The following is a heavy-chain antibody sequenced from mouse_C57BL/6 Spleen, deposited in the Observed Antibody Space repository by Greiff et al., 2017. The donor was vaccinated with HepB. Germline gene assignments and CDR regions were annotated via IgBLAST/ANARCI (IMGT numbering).Heavy chain of an antibody. Sequence: QVQLQQPGAELVMPGASVKLSCKASGYTFTSYWMHWVKQRPGQGLEWIGEIDPSDSYTNYNQKFKGKSTLTVDKSSSTAYMQLSSLTSEDSAVYYCARRDYYGSSYFYYFDYWGQGTTLTVSS. CDR3: ARRDYYGSSYFYYFDY. V-gene: IGHV1-69*01. J-gene: IGHJ2*01. CDR1: GYTFTSYW. D-gene: IGHD1-1*01. CDR2: IDPSDSYT.